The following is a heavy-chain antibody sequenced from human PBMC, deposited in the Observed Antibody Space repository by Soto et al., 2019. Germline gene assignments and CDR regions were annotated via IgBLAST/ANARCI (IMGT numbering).Heavy chain of an antibody. D-gene: IGHD2-8*01. CDR1: GFTVSDYY. CDR2: ISSISSYT. V-gene: IGHV3-11*06. CDR3: ARTPDCTNGVCSAGFDY. Sequence: GPLRLSCAASGFTVSDYYMSWIRQAPGKGLEWVSYISSISSYTNYADSVKGRFTISRDNAKNSLYLQMNSLRAEDTAVYYCARTPDCTNGVCSAGFDYWGQGTLVTVSS. J-gene: IGHJ4*02.